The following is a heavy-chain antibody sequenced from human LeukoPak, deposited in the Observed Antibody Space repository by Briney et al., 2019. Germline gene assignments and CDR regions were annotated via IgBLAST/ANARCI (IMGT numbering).Heavy chain of an antibody. CDR1: GGSISRSDFF. J-gene: IGHJ4*02. CDR3: AREVRHQLAPYYFDY. CDR2: VYHSGST. V-gene: IGHV4-39*07. Sequence: SETLSLTCTVSGGSISRSDFFWGWIRQPPGKGLEWVGSVYHSGSTSYNPSLKSRVTISIDTSKNQFSLNLSSVTAADTAVYYCAREVRHQLAPYYFDYWGQGTLVTVSS. D-gene: IGHD1-1*01.